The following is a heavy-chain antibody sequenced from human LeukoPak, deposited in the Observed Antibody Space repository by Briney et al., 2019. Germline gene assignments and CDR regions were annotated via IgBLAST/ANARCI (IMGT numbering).Heavy chain of an antibody. Sequence: GGSLRLSCAASGFTFSSYAMHWVRQAPGKGLEWVAVISYDGSNKYYADSVKGRFTISRDNSKNPLYLQMNSLRAEDTAVYYCARGSGVWGSYRYTVDYWGQGTLVTVSS. J-gene: IGHJ4*02. CDR2: ISYDGSNK. CDR1: GFTFSSYA. CDR3: ARGSGVWGSYRYTVDY. D-gene: IGHD3-16*02. V-gene: IGHV3-30-3*01.